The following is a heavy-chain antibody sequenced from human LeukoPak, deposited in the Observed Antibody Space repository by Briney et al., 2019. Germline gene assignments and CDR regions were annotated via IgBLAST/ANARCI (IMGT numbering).Heavy chain of an antibody. D-gene: IGHD3-3*01. CDR1: GGSISSSSYY. CDR2: IYTSGST. J-gene: IGHJ6*03. Sequence: SETLSLTCTVSGGSISSSSYYWGWIRQPPGKGLEWIGRIYTSGSTNYNPSLKSRVTMSVDTSKNQFSLKLSSVTAADTAVYYCARLNYDFWSGYPYYYYYMDVWGKGITVTVSS. V-gene: IGHV4-61*05. CDR3: ARLNYDFWSGYPYYYYYMDV.